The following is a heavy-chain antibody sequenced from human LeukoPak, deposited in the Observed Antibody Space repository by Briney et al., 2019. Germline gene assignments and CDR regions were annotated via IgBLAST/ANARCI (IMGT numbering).Heavy chain of an antibody. Sequence: QSGRSLRLSCAASGFTFSSYGMHWVRQAPGKGLEWVAVISYDGSNKYYADSVKGRFTISRDNSKNTLYLQMNSLRAEDRAVYYCAKDVSPVAGTGLLFDYWGQGTLVTVSS. D-gene: IGHD3/OR15-3a*01. V-gene: IGHV3-30*18. CDR3: AKDVSPVAGTGLLFDY. J-gene: IGHJ4*02. CDR2: ISYDGSNK. CDR1: GFTFSSYG.